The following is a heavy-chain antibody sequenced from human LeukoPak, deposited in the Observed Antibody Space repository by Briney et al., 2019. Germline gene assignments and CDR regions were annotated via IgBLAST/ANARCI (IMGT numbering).Heavy chain of an antibody. CDR3: ARDNSLEDMAWWFDP. Sequence: ASVKVSCKVSGYTLTELSMHWVRQAPGKGLEWMGGFDPEDGETIYAQKFQGRVTMTEDTSTDTAYMELSSLRSEDTAVYYCARDNSLEDMAWWFDPWGQGTLVIVSS. V-gene: IGHV1-24*01. CDR2: FDPEDGET. CDR1: GYTLTELS. D-gene: IGHD5-24*01. J-gene: IGHJ5*02.